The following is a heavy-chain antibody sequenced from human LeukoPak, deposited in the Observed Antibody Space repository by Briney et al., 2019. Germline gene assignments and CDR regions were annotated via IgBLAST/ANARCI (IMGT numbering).Heavy chain of an antibody. Sequence: PGGSLRLSCAASGFTFSHYRMNWVRQAPGKGLEWVSSISKVSSYIYYADSVKGRFTIPREHDKISLYPNVHRLRAEDTAVFYCARGYCSGGSCFWVFDIWGEGTMVSVSS. CDR2: ISKVSSYI. V-gene: IGHV3-21*01. J-gene: IGHJ3*02. CDR3: ARGYCSGGSCFWVFDI. D-gene: IGHD2-15*01. CDR1: GFTFSHYR.